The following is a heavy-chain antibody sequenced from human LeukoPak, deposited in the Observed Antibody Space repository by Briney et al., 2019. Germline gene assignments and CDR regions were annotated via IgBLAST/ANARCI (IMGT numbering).Heavy chain of an antibody. CDR2: ISSSSSYI. D-gene: IGHD6-19*01. Sequence: GGSLRLSCAASGFTFSSYSMNWVRQAPGKGLEWVSSISSSSSYIYYADSVKGRFTISRDNAKNSLYLQMNSLRAEDTAVYYCAREIPIAVAGNSDEGYPDYWGQGTLVTVSS. CDR3: AREIPIAVAGNSDEGYPDY. CDR1: GFTFSSYS. J-gene: IGHJ4*02. V-gene: IGHV3-21*01.